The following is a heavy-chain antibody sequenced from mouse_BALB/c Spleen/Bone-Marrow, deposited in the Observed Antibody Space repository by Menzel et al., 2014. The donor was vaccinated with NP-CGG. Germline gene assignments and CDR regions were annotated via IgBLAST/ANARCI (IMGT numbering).Heavy chain of an antibody. D-gene: IGHD2-3*01. CDR1: GYAFTDYL. V-gene: IGHV1-54*01. Sequence: VMLVESGAELVRPGTSVKVSCKASGYAFTDYLMEWLKQRPGQGLEWIGVINPGSGSTNYNEKFEDKATLTADKSSSTAYMQLSSLTSDDSAVYFCARYDGYFDYWGQGTILTVSS. CDR3: ARYDGYFDY. J-gene: IGHJ2*01. CDR2: INPGSGST.